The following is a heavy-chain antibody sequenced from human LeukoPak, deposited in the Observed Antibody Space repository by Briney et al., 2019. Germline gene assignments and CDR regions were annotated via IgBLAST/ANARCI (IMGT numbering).Heavy chain of an antibody. D-gene: IGHD3-10*01. CDR3: ARDRYYGSGSYYHFDY. Sequence: GGSLRLSCAASGFTFSSYWMHWVRQAPGKGLVWVSRINSDGSSTSYADSVKGRFTISRDNAKNTLYLQMNSLGAEDTAVYYCARDRYYGSGSYYHFDYWGQGTLVTVSS. V-gene: IGHV3-74*01. CDR1: GFTFSSYW. CDR2: INSDGSST. J-gene: IGHJ4*02.